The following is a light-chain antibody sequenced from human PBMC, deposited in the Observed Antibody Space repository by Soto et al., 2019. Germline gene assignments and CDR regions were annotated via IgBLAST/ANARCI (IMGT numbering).Light chain of an antibody. V-gene: IGKV3-20*01. J-gene: IGKJ2*01. Sequence: EIVLTQSPGTLSLSPGERATLSCRASQSVSSDYLAWYQQKPGQAPRLLLYGASTRATGIPDRFSGSGSGADFTLTISSLEPEDFAMYSCQQDGSSPYTFGQGTKLEIK. CDR1: QSVSSDY. CDR3: QQDGSSPYT. CDR2: GAS.